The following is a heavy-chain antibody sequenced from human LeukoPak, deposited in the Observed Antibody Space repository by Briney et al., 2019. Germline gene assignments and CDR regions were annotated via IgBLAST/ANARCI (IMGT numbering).Heavy chain of an antibody. CDR1: GYSFTTYW. Sequence: GESLKISCKGSGYSFTTYWIGWVRQMPGKGLEWMGVIYPGDSDTRYSPSFRGQVTISADKSISTAYLQWSRLKASDTDIYYCAIQGSSWAYQGYWGQGTLLTVSS. V-gene: IGHV5-51*01. CDR2: IYPGDSDT. CDR3: AIQGSSWAYQGY. D-gene: IGHD6-13*01. J-gene: IGHJ4*02.